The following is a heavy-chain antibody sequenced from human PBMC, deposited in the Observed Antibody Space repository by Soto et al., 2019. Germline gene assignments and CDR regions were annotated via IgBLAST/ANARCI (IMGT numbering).Heavy chain of an antibody. V-gene: IGHV4-59*01. CDR3: ARAVGSSWYSAFDI. Sequence: SETLSLTCTVSGGSISSYYWSWIRQPPGKGLEWIGYIYYSGSTNYNPSLKSRVTISVDTSKNQFSLKLSSVAAADTAVYYCARAVGSSWYSAFDIWGQGTMVTVSS. CDR2: IYYSGST. D-gene: IGHD6-13*01. J-gene: IGHJ3*02. CDR1: GGSISSYY.